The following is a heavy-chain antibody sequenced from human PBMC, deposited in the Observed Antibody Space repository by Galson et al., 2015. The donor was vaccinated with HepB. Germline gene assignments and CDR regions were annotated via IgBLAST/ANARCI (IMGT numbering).Heavy chain of an antibody. D-gene: IGHD3-3*01. CDR3: ARLSLYYDFWSGYYTINWFDP. J-gene: IGHJ5*02. V-gene: IGHV4-59*08. CDR2: IYYSGST. CDR1: GGSISSYY. Sequence: SETLSLTCTVSGGSISSYYWSWIRQPPGKGLEWIGYIYYSGSTNYNPSLKSRVTISVDTSKNQFSLKLSSVTAADTAVYYCARLSLYYDFWSGYYTINWFDPWGQGTLVTVSS.